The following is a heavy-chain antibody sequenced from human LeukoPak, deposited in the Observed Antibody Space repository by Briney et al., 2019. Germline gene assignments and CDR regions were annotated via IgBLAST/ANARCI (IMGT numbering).Heavy chain of an antibody. Sequence: GGSLRLSCAGSGFTFSSYSMHWVRQAPGKGLEWVSSISSSSIYIYYADSLKGRFTISRDNAKNSLYLQMNSLRAEDTAVYYCARKWGSPDYWGQGTLVTVSS. V-gene: IGHV3-21*01. CDR1: GFTFSSYS. D-gene: IGHD3-16*01. CDR2: ISSSSIYI. CDR3: ARKWGSPDY. J-gene: IGHJ4*02.